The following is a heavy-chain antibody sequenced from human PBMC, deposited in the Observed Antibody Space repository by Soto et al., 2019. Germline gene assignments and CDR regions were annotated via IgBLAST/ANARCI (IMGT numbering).Heavy chain of an antibody. CDR2: IYHSGST. J-gene: IGHJ5*02. Sequence: QLQLQESGSGLVKPSPTLSLTCAVSGGSISSGGYSWSWIRQPPGKGLECIGFIYHSGSTYYNPSLKSRVTISVDRSKTQFSLKLSSVTAADTAVYYCARGDCISTSCPPNWFDPWGQGTLGTVSS. D-gene: IGHD2-2*01. V-gene: IGHV4-30-2*01. CDR3: ARGDCISTSCPPNWFDP. CDR1: GGSISSGGYS.